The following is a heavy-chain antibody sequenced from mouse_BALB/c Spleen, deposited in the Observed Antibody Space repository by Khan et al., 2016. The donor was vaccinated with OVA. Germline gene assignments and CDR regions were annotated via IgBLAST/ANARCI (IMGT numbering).Heavy chain of an antibody. CDR2: ISYSGST. D-gene: IGHD1-2*01. V-gene: IGHV3-2*02. Sequence: EVKLEESGPGLVKPSQSLSLTCTVTGYSITSGYGWNWIRQFPGNKLEWMGYISYSGSTNYNPSLKSRISITRDTSKNQFFLQLNSVTTEDTATYYCARTARIKYWGQGTTLTLSS. CDR3: ARTARIKY. CDR1: GYSITSGYG. J-gene: IGHJ2*01.